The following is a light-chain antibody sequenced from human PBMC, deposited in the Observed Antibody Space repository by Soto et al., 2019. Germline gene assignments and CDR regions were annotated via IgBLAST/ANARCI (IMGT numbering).Light chain of an antibody. CDR2: GNS. J-gene: IGLJ2*01. CDR1: SSNIGAGYD. CDR3: QSYDSSLSGVV. Sequence: QSVLTQPPSVSGAPGQRVTISCTGRSSNIGAGYDVHWYQQLPGTAPKLLIYGNSNRPSGVPDRFSGSKSGTSASLAITGLQADDEADDYCQSYDSSLSGVVFGGGTKLTVL. V-gene: IGLV1-40*01.